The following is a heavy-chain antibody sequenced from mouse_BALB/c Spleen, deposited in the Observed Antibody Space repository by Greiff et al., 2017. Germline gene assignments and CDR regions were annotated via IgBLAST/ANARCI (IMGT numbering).Heavy chain of an antibody. J-gene: IGHJ1*01. Sequence: DVQLQESGPGLVKPSQSLSLTCTVTGYSITSDYAWNWIRQFPGNKLEWMGYISYSGSTSYNPSLKSRISITRDTSKNQFFLQLNSVTTEDTATYYCAGLLRRYFDVWGAGTTVTVSS. D-gene: IGHD1-2*01. CDR2: ISYSGST. CDR3: AGLLRRYFDV. CDR1: GYSITSDYA. V-gene: IGHV3-2*02.